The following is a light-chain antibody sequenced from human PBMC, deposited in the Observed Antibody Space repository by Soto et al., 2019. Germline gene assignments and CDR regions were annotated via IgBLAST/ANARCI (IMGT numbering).Light chain of an antibody. CDR1: QSVSNY. CDR3: QQRSNWPPLT. V-gene: IGKV3-11*01. J-gene: IGKJ4*01. CDR2: DAP. Sequence: EIVLTQSPATLSLSPGERATLSCRASQSVSNYLAWYQQKPGQAPRLLIYDAPNRATGIPSRFSGSGSGTDFTLTISSLEPEDFAVYYCQQRSNWPPLTFGGGTRVEIK.